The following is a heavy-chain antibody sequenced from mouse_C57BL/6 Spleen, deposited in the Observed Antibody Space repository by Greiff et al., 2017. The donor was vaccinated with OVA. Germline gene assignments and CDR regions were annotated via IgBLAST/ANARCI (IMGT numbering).Heavy chain of an antibody. CDR3: ALITTVVATRYLDV. J-gene: IGHJ1*03. D-gene: IGHD1-1*01. CDR1: GYTFTDYN. CDR2: INPNNGGT. Sequence: VQLQQSGPELVKPGASVKIPCKASGYTFTDYNMDWVKQSHGKSLEWIGDINPNNGGTIYNQKFKGKATLTVDKSSSTAYMELRSLTSEDTAVYYCALITTVVATRYLDVWGTGTTVTVSS. V-gene: IGHV1-18*01.